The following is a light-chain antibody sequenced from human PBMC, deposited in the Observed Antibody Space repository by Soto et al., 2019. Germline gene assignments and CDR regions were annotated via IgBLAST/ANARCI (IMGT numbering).Light chain of an antibody. J-gene: IGKJ1*01. CDR2: GDS. CDR3: QQYGTSPPT. V-gene: IGKV3-20*01. CDR1: QSISNNF. Sequence: EIVLTQSPGTLSLSPGEGATLSCRASQSISNNFLAWYQHKPGQAPRLLMHGDSIRATGFPDRFSGSGSGTDFTLTISSLEPEDFAVYYCQQYGTSPPTFGRGTKVDIK.